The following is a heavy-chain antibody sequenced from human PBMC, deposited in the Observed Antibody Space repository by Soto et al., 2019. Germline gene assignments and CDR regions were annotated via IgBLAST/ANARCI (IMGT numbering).Heavy chain of an antibody. CDR2: IDSDGTGT. CDR3: TRDSNLGFDP. J-gene: IGHJ5*02. V-gene: IGHV3-74*01. CDR1: GFTFSNYW. D-gene: IGHD7-27*01. Sequence: GSLRLSCAVSGFTFSNYWMHWVRQAPGQGLVWVSRIDSDGTGTSYADSVKGRFTISRDNAKSTPYLQMNSLRAEDTAVYYCTRDSNLGFDPWGQGTLVTVSS.